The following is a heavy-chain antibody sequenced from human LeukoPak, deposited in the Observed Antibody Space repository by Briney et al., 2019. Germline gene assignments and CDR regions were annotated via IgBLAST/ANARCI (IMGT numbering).Heavy chain of an antibody. V-gene: IGHV3-48*01. CDR3: ARSARLMKGVVEVTALDD. J-gene: IGHJ4*02. CDR1: GFTFSSYS. Sequence: GGSLRLSCAASGFTFSSYSMNWVRQAPGKGLEWVSYISSSSSTIYYADSVKGRFTISRDNAKNSVYLEMNSLRADDTAVYYCARSARLMKGVVEVTALDDWGQGTLVTVSS. D-gene: IGHD3-3*01. CDR2: ISSSSSTI.